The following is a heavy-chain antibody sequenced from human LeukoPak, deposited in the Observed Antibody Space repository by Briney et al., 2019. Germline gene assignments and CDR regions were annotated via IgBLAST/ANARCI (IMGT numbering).Heavy chain of an antibody. D-gene: IGHD3-10*01. Sequence: SQTLSLTCTVSGGSISSGDYYWSWIRQPPGKGLEWIGYIYYSGSTYYNPSLKSRVTISVDTSKNQFSLKLSSVTAADTAVYYCAKDTMVRGIWIGIGLDYWGQGTLVTVSS. V-gene: IGHV4-30-4*08. J-gene: IGHJ4*02. CDR3: AKDTMVRGIWIGIGLDY. CDR2: IYYSGST. CDR1: GGSISSGDYY.